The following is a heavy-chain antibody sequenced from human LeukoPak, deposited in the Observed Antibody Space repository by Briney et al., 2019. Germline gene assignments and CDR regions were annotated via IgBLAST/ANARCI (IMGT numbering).Heavy chain of an antibody. V-gene: IGHV1-46*01. CDR1: GYTFTSYY. J-gene: IGHJ6*02. CDR2: INPSGGST. D-gene: IGHD3-10*01. Sequence: ASVKVSCKASGYTFTSYYMHWVRQAPGQGLEWMGIINPSGGSTSYAQKFHGRVTITADESTNTAYMEVSSLRSEDTALYYCARYKVPPHQDSSMVPGVYYYYGMDVWGLGTTVTVSS. CDR3: ARYKVPPHQDSSMVPGVYYYYGMDV.